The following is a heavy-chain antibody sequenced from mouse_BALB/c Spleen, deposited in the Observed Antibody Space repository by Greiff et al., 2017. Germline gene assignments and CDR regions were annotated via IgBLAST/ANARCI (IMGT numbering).Heavy chain of an antibody. CDR3: AREDYGYAMDY. V-gene: IGHV3-6*02. CDR1: GYSITSGYY. J-gene: IGHJ4*01. D-gene: IGHD1-1*01. Sequence: EVKLQESGPGLVKPSQSLSLTCSVTGYSITSGYYWTWIRQFPGNKLEWMGYISYDGSNNYNPSLKNRISITRDTSKNQFFLKLNSVTTEDTATYYCAREDYGYAMDYWGQGTSVTVSS. CDR2: ISYDGSN.